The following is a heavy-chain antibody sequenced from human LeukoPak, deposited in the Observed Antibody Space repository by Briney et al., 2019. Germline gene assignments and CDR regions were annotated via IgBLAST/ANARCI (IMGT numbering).Heavy chain of an antibody. Sequence: GGSLRLSCAASGFTFDDYAMHWVRQAPGKGLEWVSGISWNSGSIGYADSVKGRFTISRDNAKNSLYLQMNSLRAEDTALYYCAKEHYYDSSGTLDHWGQGTLVTV. CDR2: ISWNSGSI. D-gene: IGHD3-22*01. CDR3: AKEHYYDSSGTLDH. J-gene: IGHJ5*02. CDR1: GFTFDDYA. V-gene: IGHV3-9*01.